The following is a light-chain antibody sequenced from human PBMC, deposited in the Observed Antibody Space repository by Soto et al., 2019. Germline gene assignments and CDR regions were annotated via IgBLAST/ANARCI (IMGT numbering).Light chain of an antibody. J-gene: IGKJ5*01. Sequence: DIQMTQPPSSLSASVGDRVTITCRASQSISSYLNWYQQKPGKAPKLLIYAASSLQSGVPSRFSGSGSGTDFTLTISSLQPEDFASYYCQQSYSTLIPCGHETGLEIK. CDR2: AAS. CDR1: QSISSY. V-gene: IGKV1-39*01. CDR3: QQSYSTLIP.